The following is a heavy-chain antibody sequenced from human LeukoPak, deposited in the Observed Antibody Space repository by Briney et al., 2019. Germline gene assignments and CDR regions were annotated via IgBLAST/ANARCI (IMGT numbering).Heavy chain of an antibody. CDR2: ISSSSSYI. CDR1: GFTFSSYS. CDR3: ASEYSSSWSAGYFQH. D-gene: IGHD6-13*01. J-gene: IGHJ1*01. V-gene: IGHV3-21*01. Sequence: GGSLRLSCAASGFTFSSYSMNWVRQAPGKGLEWVSSISSSSSYIYYADSVKGRFTISRDNAKNSLYLQMNSLRAEDTAVYYCASEYSSSWSAGYFQHWGQGTLVTVSS.